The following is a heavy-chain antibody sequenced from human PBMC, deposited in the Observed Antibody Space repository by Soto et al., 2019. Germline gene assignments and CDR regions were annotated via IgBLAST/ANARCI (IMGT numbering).Heavy chain of an antibody. V-gene: IGHV4-34*01. Sequence: SETLSLTCAVYGGSFSDTYWNWFRQPPGKGLEWIGEINHNTNTIYNPSLTSRVTISVDTSKNHFSLKLTSVTAADTAVYYCARDRAGKDIVLVPAAIASWGSDAFDIWGQGTMVTVSS. D-gene: IGHD2-2*02. CDR1: GGSFSDTY. CDR3: ARDRAGKDIVLVPAAIASWGSDAFDI. J-gene: IGHJ3*02. CDR2: INHNTNT.